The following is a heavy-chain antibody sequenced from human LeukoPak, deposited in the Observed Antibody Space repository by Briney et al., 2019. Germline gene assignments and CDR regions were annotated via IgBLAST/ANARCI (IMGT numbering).Heavy chain of an antibody. Sequence: PSETLSLTCAVYGGSFSGYYWSWIRQPPGKGLEWIGEINHSGSTNYNPSLKSRVTISVDTSKNQFSLKLSSVTAADTAVYYCARVEDYPIPQWLGRLPTNWGQGTLVTVSS. V-gene: IGHV4-34*01. CDR2: INHSGST. J-gene: IGHJ4*02. CDR1: GGSFSGYY. D-gene: IGHD6-19*01. CDR3: ARVEDYPIPQWLGRLPTN.